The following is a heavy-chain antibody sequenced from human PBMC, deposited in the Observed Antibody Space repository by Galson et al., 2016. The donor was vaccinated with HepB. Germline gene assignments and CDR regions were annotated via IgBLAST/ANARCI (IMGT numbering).Heavy chain of an antibody. Sequence: SVKVSCKASGGTFSSFAINWVRQAPGQGLEWMGAIIPMFGTPNYAQKFRGRVTVTADESTSTSFRGLNSLGSQDTAIYYCASHKRGQNDSGRYEFNYWGQGTPVTVSS. CDR3: ASHKRGQNDSGRYEFNY. J-gene: IGHJ4*02. D-gene: IGHD3-10*01. V-gene: IGHV1-69*13. CDR1: GGTFSSFA. CDR2: IIPMFGTP.